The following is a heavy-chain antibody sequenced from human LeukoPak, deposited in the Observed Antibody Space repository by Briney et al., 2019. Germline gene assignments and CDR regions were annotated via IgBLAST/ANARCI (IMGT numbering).Heavy chain of an antibody. J-gene: IGHJ4*02. CDR1: GFTFSSYS. Sequence: GGSLRLPCAASGFTFSSYSMNWVRQAPGKGLEWVSSISSSSSYIYYADSVKGRFTISRDNAKNSLYLQMNSLRAEDTAVYYCARGPSSYGYSNPDYWGQGTLVTVSS. D-gene: IGHD5-18*01. CDR2: ISSSSSYI. CDR3: ARGPSSYGYSNPDY. V-gene: IGHV3-21*01.